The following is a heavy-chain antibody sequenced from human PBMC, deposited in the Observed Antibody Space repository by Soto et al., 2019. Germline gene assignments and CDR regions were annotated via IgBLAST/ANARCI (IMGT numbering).Heavy chain of an antibody. V-gene: IGHV3-53*04. J-gene: IGHJ6*03. CDR2: IYSGGST. D-gene: IGHD3-3*01. CDR1: GFTVSSNY. CDR3: ARVSYDFWSGYLARYMDV. Sequence: GSLRLSCAASGFTVSSNYMSWVRQAPGKGLEWASVIYSGGSTYYADSVKGRFTISRHNSKNTLYLQMNSLRAEDTAVYYCARVSYDFWSGYLARYMDVWGKGTTVTVSS.